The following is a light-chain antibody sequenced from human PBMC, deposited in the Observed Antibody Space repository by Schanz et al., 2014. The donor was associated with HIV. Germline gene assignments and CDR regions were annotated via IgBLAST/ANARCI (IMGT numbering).Light chain of an antibody. J-gene: IGKJ1*01. CDR1: QSVNTY. CDR2: DAS. CDR3: QQYNTWPRT. Sequence: EIVLTQSPATLSLSPGERATLSCRASQSVNTYLAWYQQKPGQSPRLLIYDASNRATGIPARFSGSGSGTDFTLTISSLEPEDFAVYYCQQYNTWPRTFGQGTKVELK. V-gene: IGKV3-11*01.